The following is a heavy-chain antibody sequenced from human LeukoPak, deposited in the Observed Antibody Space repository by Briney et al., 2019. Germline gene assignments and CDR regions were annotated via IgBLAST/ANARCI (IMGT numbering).Heavy chain of an antibody. CDR2: IWYDGSNK. CDR1: RFTFRNYG. D-gene: IGHD5-24*01. Sequence: GRSLRLSCAASRFTFRNYGMHWVRQAPGKGLEWVAVIWYDGSNKHYADSVKGRFTISRDNSKNTLYLQMNSLRAEDTATYYCVRDRDNHYFDFWGQGTLVTVSS. V-gene: IGHV3-33*01. CDR3: VRDRDNHYFDF. J-gene: IGHJ4*02.